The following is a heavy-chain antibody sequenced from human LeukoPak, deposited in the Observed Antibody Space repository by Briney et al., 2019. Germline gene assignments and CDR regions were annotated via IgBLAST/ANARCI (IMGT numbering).Heavy chain of an antibody. D-gene: IGHD3-10*01. V-gene: IGHV3-7*01. CDR1: GFTFSSYW. CDR2: IKQDGSEK. J-gene: IGHJ6*03. CDR3: ARDGVTMVRETYYYYYMDV. Sequence: GGSLRLSCAASGFTFSSYWMSWVRQAPGKGLEWVANIKQDGSEKYYVDSVKGRFTISRDNAKNSLYLQMNSLRAEDTAVYYCARDGVTMVRETYYYYYMDVWGKGTTVTISS.